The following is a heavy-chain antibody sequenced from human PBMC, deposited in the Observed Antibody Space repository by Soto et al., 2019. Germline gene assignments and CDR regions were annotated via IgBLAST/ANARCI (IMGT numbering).Heavy chain of an antibody. J-gene: IGHJ4*02. Sequence: GSLRLSCAVSGFSFSDYFMSWIRQVPGKGLEWVAYISSSGGATFYADSVKGRFTISRDNAKDSLYLQMNSVRARDTAVYFCARTRFHYVLWWGQGTQVTVSS. CDR3: ARTRFHYVLW. CDR1: GFSFSDYF. V-gene: IGHV3-11*01. CDR2: ISSSGGAT. D-gene: IGHD2-21*01.